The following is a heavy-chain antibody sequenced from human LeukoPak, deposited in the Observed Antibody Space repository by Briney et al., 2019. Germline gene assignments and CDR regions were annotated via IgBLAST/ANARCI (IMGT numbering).Heavy chain of an antibody. J-gene: IGHJ4*02. CDR3: ARLPRTYCGGDCYSYYFDY. CDR2: IYYSGST. Sequence: SETLSLTCTVSGVSISSGGYYWSWIRQHPGKGLEWIGYIYYSGSTYYNPSLKSRVTISVDTSKNQFSLKLSSVTAADTAVYYCARLPRTYCGGDCYSYYFDYWGQGTLVTVSS. D-gene: IGHD2-21*01. V-gene: IGHV4-31*03. CDR1: GVSISSGGYY.